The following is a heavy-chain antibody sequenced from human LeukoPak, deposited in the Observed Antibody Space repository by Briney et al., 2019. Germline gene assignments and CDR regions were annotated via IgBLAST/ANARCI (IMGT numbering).Heavy chain of an antibody. J-gene: IGHJ3*02. V-gene: IGHV3-23*01. CDR3: ARGLVGLTPHAGVFQI. CDR2: ISSSGDST. D-gene: IGHD1-26*01. Sequence: GGSLRLSCAASGFTFRSYGMNWVRQAPGKGLEWVSGISSSGDSTYYADSVKGRFTISRENSKNTLYLQMNSLRVEDTAVYYCARGLVGLTPHAGVFQIWGQGTKVTVSS. CDR1: GFTFRSYG.